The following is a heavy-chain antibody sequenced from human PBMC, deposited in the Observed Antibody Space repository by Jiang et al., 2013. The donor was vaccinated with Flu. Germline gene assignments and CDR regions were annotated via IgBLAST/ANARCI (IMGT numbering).Heavy chain of an antibody. J-gene: IGHJ4*03. V-gene: IGHV1-24*01. CDR1: GYTLTELS. CDR2: FDPEDGET. D-gene: IGHD2-8*01. CDR3: VFRVDCTNGVCYSVSPGYYFDY. Sequence: GAEVKKPGASVKVSCKVSGYTLTELSMHWVRQAPGKGLEWMGGFDPEDGETIYAQKFQGRVTMTEDTSTDTAYMELSSLRSEDTAVYYCVFRVDCTNGVCYSVSPGYYFDYWGQGTTVTVSS.